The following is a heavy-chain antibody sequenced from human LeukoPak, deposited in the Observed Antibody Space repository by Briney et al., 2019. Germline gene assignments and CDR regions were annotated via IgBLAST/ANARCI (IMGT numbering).Heavy chain of an antibody. V-gene: IGHV3-23*01. J-gene: IGHJ4*02. Sequence: GGSLRLSCAASGFTFSNYAMSWVRQAPGKGLEWVSTISGSGGSTYYADSVKGQFTISRDNSKNTLYLQMNSLRAEDTAVYYCAKDVAREEYQLLSPDYWGQGTLVTVSS. CDR2: ISGSGGST. D-gene: IGHD2-2*01. CDR1: GFTFSNYA. CDR3: AKDVAREEYQLLSPDY.